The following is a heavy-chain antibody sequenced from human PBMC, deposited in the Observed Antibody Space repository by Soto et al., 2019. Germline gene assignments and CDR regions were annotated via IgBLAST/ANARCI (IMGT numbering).Heavy chain of an antibody. Sequence: QVQLQESGPGLVKPSEPLSLTCTVSGDSVSSGAYFWNWMRQPPAKGLEWIGYIKKIGTTNYNPALMGRCTISVDVCKNRFSLRLSSVTAADTAVYYCARTDGSGRWAAWYWGQVTLVTVSS. CDR2: IKKIGTT. CDR1: GDSVSSGAYF. CDR3: ARTDGSGRWAAWY. V-gene: IGHV4-61*08. D-gene: IGHD3-22*01. J-gene: IGHJ4*02.